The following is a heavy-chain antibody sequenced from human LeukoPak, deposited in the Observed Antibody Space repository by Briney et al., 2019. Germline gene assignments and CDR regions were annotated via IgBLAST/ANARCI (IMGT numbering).Heavy chain of an antibody. CDR1: GVSISSYY. J-gene: IGHJ4*02. CDR2: IYYSGST. D-gene: IGHD1-1*01. V-gene: IGHV4-59*01. CDR3: ARLVQDYFDY. Sequence: SETLSLTCTVSGVSISSYYWSWIRQPPGKGLEWIGYIYYSGSTNYNPSLKSRVTISVDTSKNQFSLKLSSVTAADTAVYYCARLVQDYFDYWGQGTLVTVSS.